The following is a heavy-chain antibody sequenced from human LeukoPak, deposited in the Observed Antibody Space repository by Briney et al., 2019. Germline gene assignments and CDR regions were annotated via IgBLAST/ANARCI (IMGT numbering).Heavy chain of an antibody. CDR2: INPSGGST. J-gene: IGHJ5*02. V-gene: IGHV1-46*01. Sequence: ASVKVSCKASGYTFTNYYIHWVRQAPGQGLEWMGIINPSGGSTTYPQKFQGRVTMTRDTSTSTVYMDLSSLRSEDTAVYYCARGGYSSPRGWFDPWGQGTLVTVSS. CDR3: ARGGYSSPRGWFDP. D-gene: IGHD6-19*01. CDR1: GYTFTNYY.